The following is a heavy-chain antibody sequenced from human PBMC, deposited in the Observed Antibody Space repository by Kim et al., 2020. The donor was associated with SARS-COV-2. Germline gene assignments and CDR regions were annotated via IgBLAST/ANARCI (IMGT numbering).Heavy chain of an antibody. Sequence: AQKFKGRVTMARDTSISTAYMELSRLRSDDTAVYYCATRQGDSSSSLGHWGQGTLVTVSS. J-gene: IGHJ4*02. D-gene: IGHD6-6*01. V-gene: IGHV1-2*02. CDR3: ATRQGDSSSSLGH.